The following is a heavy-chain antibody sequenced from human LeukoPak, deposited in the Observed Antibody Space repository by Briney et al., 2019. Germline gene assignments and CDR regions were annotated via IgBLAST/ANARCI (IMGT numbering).Heavy chain of an antibody. CDR1: GGSISSSSYY. CDR3: ARRRRTSSSSAYFDY. CDR2: IYYSGST. V-gene: IGHV4-39*01. Sequence: SETLSLTCTVSGGSISSSSYYWGWIRQPPGKGLEWIGSIYYSGSTYYNPSLKSRVTISVDTSKNQFSLKLSSVTAADTAVYYCARRRRTSSSSAYFDYWGQGTLVTVSS. D-gene: IGHD6-6*01. J-gene: IGHJ4*02.